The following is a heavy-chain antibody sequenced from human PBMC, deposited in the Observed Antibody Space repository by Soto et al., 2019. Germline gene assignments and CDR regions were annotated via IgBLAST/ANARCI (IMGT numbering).Heavy chain of an antibody. CDR1: GYTFTSYG. V-gene: IGHV1-18*01. Sequence: QVHLVQSGAEVKKPGASVKVSCKGSGYTFTSYGITWVRQAPGQGLEWMGWISAHNGNTHYAQKLQGRVNVTRDTSTSTAYMELRSLRSDDTAVYYCARGRYGDYWGQGALVTASS. J-gene: IGHJ4*02. CDR3: ARGRYGDY. CDR2: ISAHNGNT. D-gene: IGHD1-20*01.